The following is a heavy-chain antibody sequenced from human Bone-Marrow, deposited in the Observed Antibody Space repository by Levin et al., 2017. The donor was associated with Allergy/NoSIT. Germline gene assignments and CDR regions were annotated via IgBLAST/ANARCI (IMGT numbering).Heavy chain of an antibody. V-gene: IGHV3-7*01. J-gene: IGHJ6*02. D-gene: IGHD3-10*01. CDR3: AVGFDMDV. Sequence: GESLKISCAGSGFFNTYWMSWVRQAPGKGPEWVANINQDGSEKYYVDSVKGRFTIPRDNSKKSLYLQMNSLRVEDTALYYCAVGFDMDVWGQGTTVTVS. CDR2: INQDGSEK. CDR1: GFFNTYW.